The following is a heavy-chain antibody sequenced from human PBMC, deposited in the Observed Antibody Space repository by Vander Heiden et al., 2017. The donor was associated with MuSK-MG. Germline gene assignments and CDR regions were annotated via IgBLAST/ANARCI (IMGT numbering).Heavy chain of an antibody. CDR2: IIPIFGTA. D-gene: IGHD3-10*01. V-gene: IGHV1-69*01. CDR1: GGTFSSYA. Sequence: QVQLVQSGAEVKKPGSSVKVSCKASGGTFSSYAISGVRQAPGQGLEWMGGIIPIFGTANYAQKFQGRVTITADESTSTAYMELSSLRSEDTAVYYCARLGEAVGLYGSGRSDAFDIWGQGTMVTVSS. CDR3: ARLGEAVGLYGSGRSDAFDI. J-gene: IGHJ3*02.